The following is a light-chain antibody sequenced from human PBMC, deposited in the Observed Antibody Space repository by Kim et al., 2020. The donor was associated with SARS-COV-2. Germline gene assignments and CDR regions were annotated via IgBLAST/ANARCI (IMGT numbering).Light chain of an antibody. CDR1: TRVSSQ. Sequence: SPRECAPLSCRARTRVSSQLAWYQQKPRPPPMLLVNSASTSATVVPARFSGSGSGTAFTLTSSILQSDDFAVYYCQQYNNWWTFGQGTKVDIK. J-gene: IGKJ1*01. CDR3: QQYNNWWT. V-gene: IGKV3D-15*01. CDR2: SAS.